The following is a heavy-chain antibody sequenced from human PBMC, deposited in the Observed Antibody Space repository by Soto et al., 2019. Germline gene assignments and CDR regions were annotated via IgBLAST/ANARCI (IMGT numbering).Heavy chain of an antibody. Sequence: QVQLVESGGGVVQPGRSLRLSCAASGFTFSSYGMHWVRQAPGKGLEWVAVISYDGSNKYYADSVKGRFTISRDNSKNTLYVQMNRLRAEDTAVYYCAKDRLGIRNDAFDIWGQGTMVTVSS. CDR3: AKDRLGIRNDAFDI. J-gene: IGHJ3*02. CDR2: ISYDGSNK. V-gene: IGHV3-30*18. CDR1: GFTFSSYG.